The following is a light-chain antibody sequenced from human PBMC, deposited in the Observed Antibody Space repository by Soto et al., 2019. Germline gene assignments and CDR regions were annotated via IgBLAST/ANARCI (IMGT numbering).Light chain of an antibody. V-gene: IGKV1-8*01. J-gene: IGKJ3*01. CDR1: QGISSY. Sequence: IRMTQSPSSFSASTGDRVTITCRASQGISSYLAWYQQKPGKAPKLLIYAASTLQSGVPSRFSGSGSGTDFTLTISCLQSEDFATYYCQQYYSYPLVTFGPGTKVDIK. CDR2: AAS. CDR3: QQYYSYPLVT.